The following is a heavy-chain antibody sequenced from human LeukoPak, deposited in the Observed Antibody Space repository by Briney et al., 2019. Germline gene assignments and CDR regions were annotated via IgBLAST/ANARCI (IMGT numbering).Heavy chain of an antibody. D-gene: IGHD2-15*01. CDR2: IYTSGST. J-gene: IGHJ3*02. CDR3: ASTAVVVAAISDAFDI. CDR1: GGSISSYY. Sequence: SETLSLTCTVSGGSISSYYWSWIRQPAGKGLEWIGRIYTSGSTNYNPSLKSRVTMSVDTSKSQFSLKLSSVTAADTAVYYCASTAVVVAAISDAFDIWGQGTMVTVSS. V-gene: IGHV4-4*07.